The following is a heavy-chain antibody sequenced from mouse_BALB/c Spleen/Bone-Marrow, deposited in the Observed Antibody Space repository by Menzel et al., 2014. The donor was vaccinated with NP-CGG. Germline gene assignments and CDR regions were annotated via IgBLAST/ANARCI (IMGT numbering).Heavy chain of an antibody. CDR1: GYTFTSYW. CDR3: ARWGITLAY. J-gene: IGHJ3*01. D-gene: IGHD2-4*01. V-gene: IGHV1S81*02. CDR2: INPSNGRT. Sequence: QVQLQQSGAELVKPGASVKLSCKASGYTFTSYWMHWVKQRPGQGLEWIGEINPSNGRTNYNEKFKSKATLTVDKSSSTAYMQLSSLASEDSAVYYCARWGITLAYWGQGTLVTVSA.